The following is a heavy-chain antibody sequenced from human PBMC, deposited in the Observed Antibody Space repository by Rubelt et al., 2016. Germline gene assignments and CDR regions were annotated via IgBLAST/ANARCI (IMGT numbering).Heavy chain of an antibody. V-gene: IGHV3-74*02. Sequence: EVQLVESGGGLVQPGGSVRLSCAASRLTFSSYWMHWVRQAPGKGLVWVSRLNSDGSITSQADSVKGRFPISRDNAKNTLYLQMNSLGAEDTAVYYCARSEMDGDYVTYWGQGTLVTVSS. CDR2: LNSDGSIT. D-gene: IGHD4-17*01. CDR1: RLTFSSYW. CDR3: ARSEMDGDYVTY. J-gene: IGHJ4*02.